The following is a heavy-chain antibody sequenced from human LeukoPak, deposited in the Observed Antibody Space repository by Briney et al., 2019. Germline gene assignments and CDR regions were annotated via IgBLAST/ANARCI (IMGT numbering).Heavy chain of an antibody. CDR3: ARVGCTTTSCLAN. Sequence: GRSLRLSCAVSGLTFSSYWMTWVRQAPGKGLELVANIKQDGSEKYYVDSVKGRFTTSRDNAKNSLYLQMSSLRVEDTAVYYCARVGCTTTSCLANWGQGTLVTVSS. J-gene: IGHJ4*02. CDR1: GLTFSSYW. V-gene: IGHV3-7*01. CDR2: IKQDGSEK. D-gene: IGHD2-2*01.